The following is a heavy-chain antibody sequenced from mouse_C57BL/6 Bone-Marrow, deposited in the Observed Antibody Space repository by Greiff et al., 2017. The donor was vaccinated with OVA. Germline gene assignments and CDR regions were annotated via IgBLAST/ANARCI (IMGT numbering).Heavy chain of an antibody. V-gene: IGHV1-69*01. J-gene: IGHJ2*01. Sequence: VQLQQPGAELVMPGASVKLSCKASGYTFTSYWMHWVKQRPGQGLEWIGEIDPSDSYTNYNQKFKGKSTLTVDKSSSTAYMQLSSLTSEDAAVYYCARWGGTDNWGQGTTLTVSS. CDR3: ARWGGTDN. CDR2: IDPSDSYT. D-gene: IGHD4-1*01. CDR1: GYTFTSYW.